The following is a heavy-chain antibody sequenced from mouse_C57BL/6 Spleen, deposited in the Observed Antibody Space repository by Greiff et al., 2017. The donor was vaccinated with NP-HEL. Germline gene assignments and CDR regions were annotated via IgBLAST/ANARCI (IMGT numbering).Heavy chain of an antibody. CDR1: GYTFTSYW. Sequence: VQLQQSGAELVMPGASVKLSCKASGYTFTSYWMHWVKQRPGQGLEWIGEIDPSDSYTNYNQKFKGKSTLTVDKSSSTAYMQLSSLTSEDSAVYYWARDYSNYRAMDYWGQGTSVTVSS. V-gene: IGHV1-69*01. CDR3: ARDYSNYRAMDY. D-gene: IGHD2-5*01. CDR2: IDPSDSYT. J-gene: IGHJ4*01.